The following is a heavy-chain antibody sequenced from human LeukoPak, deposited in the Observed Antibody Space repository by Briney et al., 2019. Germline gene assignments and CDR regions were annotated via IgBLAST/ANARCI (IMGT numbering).Heavy chain of an antibody. Sequence: GASVKVSCKASGYTFTSYGISWVRQAPGQGLEWMGRISAYNGNTNYAQKLQGSVTMTTDTSTSTAYMELRSLRSDDTAVYYCARRANNWNAPRGYFDYWGQGTLVTVSS. D-gene: IGHD1-1*01. CDR2: ISAYNGNT. J-gene: IGHJ4*02. CDR3: ARRANNWNAPRGYFDY. V-gene: IGHV1-18*01. CDR1: GYTFTSYG.